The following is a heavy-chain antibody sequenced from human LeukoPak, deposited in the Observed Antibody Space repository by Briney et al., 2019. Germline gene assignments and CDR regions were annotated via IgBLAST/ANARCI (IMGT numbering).Heavy chain of an antibody. J-gene: IGHJ3*02. CDR1: GFTFSTYA. D-gene: IGHD4-17*01. CDR3: AKEDYGDYGVPGAFDI. CDR2: ISGSGGST. V-gene: IGHV3-23*01. Sequence: GGSLRLSCAASGFTFSTYAVNWVRQAPGKGLEWVSAISGSGGSTYYADSVKGRFTISRDNSKNTLYLQMNSLRAEDTAVYYCAKEDYGDYGVPGAFDIWGQGTMVTVSS.